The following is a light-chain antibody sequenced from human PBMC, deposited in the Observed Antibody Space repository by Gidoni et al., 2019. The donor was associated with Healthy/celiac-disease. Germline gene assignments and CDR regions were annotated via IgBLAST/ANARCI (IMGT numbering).Light chain of an antibody. Sequence: EIVMTQSPATLSVSPGERATLSCRASQSVSSNLAWYQQKPGQAPRLLIYGASTRATGIPARFSGSGSGTEFTLTISSLQSEDFAVYYCQQYNNWPPLTFGGGTKERSN. J-gene: IGKJ4*01. CDR3: QQYNNWPPLT. CDR1: QSVSSN. CDR2: GAS. V-gene: IGKV3-15*01.